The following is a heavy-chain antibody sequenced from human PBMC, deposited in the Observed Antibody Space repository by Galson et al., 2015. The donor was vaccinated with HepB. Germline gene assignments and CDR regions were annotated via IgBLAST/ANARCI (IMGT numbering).Heavy chain of an antibody. Sequence: SLRLSCAASGFTFSDYYMSWIRQAPGKGLEWVSHIDGSGTYTSYAESVKGRFTISRDNAKSSLSLQMSSLRAEDSAVYYCARDRGYGGDFFDYWGQGTLVTVSS. CDR2: IDGSGTYT. CDR1: GFTFSDYY. D-gene: IGHD4-23*01. CDR3: ARDRGYGGDFFDY. J-gene: IGHJ4*02. V-gene: IGHV3-11*01.